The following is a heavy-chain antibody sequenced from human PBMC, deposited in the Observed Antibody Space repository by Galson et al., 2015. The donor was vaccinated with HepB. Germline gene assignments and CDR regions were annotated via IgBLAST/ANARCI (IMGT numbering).Heavy chain of an antibody. V-gene: IGHV4-39*01. CDR1: GGSISSSSYY. D-gene: IGHD1-26*01. CDR3: ARHWGYYNFDY. J-gene: IGHJ4*02. Sequence: SETLSLTCTVSGGSISSSSYYWGWIRQPPGKGLEWIGSIYYSGSTYYNPSLKSRVTISVDTSKNQFSLKVNSVTAADTAVYYCARHWGYYNFDYWGQGTLVTVSS. CDR2: IYYSGST.